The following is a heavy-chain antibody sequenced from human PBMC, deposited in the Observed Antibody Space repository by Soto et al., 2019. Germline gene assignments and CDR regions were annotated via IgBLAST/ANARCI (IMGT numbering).Heavy chain of an antibody. V-gene: IGHV4-31*03. D-gene: IGHD3-10*01. Sequence: SETLSLTCTVSGGSISSGGYYWSWIRQHPGKGLEWIGYIYYSGSTYYNPSLKSRVTISVDTSKNQFSLKLSSVTAADTAVYYCATIRRDYGSGSFIDYWGQGTLVTVSS. J-gene: IGHJ4*02. CDR1: GGSISSGGYY. CDR3: ATIRRDYGSGSFIDY. CDR2: IYYSGST.